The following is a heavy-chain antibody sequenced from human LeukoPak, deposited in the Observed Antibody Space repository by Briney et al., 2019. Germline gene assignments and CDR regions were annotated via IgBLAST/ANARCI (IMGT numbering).Heavy chain of an antibody. CDR1: GYTFTSYA. V-gene: IGHV7-4-1*02. J-gene: IGHJ5*02. Sequence: ASVKVSCKASGYTFTSYAMNWVRQAPGQGLEWMGWINTNTGNPTYAQGFTGRFVFSLDTSVSTAYLQISSLKAEDTAVYYCARDNSVRDEAWWFNPWGQGTLVIVSS. D-gene: IGHD5-24*01. CDR2: INTNTGNP. CDR3: ARDNSVRDEAWWFNP.